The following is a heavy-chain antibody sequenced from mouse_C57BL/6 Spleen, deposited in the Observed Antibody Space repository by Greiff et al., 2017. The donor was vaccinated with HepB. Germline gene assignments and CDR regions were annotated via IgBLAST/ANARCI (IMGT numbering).Heavy chain of an antibody. CDR2: IDPSDSYT. J-gene: IGHJ3*01. D-gene: IGHD1-1*01. CDR3: ARRDYGSSLFAY. Sequence: QVQLKQPGAELVKPGASVKLSCKASGYTFTSYWTQWVKQRPGQGLEWIGEIDPSDSYTNYNQKFKGKATLTVDTSSSTAYMQLSSLTSEDSAVYYCARRDYGSSLFAYWGQGTLVTVSA. CDR1: GYTFTSYW. V-gene: IGHV1-50*01.